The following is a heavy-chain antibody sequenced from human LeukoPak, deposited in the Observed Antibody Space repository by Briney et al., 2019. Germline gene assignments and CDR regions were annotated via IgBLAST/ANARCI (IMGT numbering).Heavy chain of an antibody. CDR3: AREGGYSSSGNFDY. V-gene: IGHV3-48*01. CDR2: ISSSSSTI. Sequence: GGSLRLSCAASGFTFSSYSMNWVRQAPGKGLEWVSYISSSSSTIYYADSVKGRFTISRDNAKNSLYLQMNSLRAEDTAVYCCAREGGYSSSGNFDYWGQGTLVTVSS. J-gene: IGHJ4*02. D-gene: IGHD6-6*01. CDR1: GFTFSSYS.